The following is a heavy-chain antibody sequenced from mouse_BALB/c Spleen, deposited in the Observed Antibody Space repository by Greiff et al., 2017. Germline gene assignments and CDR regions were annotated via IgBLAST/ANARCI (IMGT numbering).Heavy chain of an antibody. V-gene: IGHV2-9*02. D-gene: IGHD2-13*01. Sequence: VQLVESGPGLVAPSQSLSITCTVSGFSLTSYGVYWVRQPPGKGLEWLGVIWAGGSTKYNSALMSRLSISKDNSKSQVFLKMNSLQTDDTAMYCSTREGGLYGDNGYFDVWGAGTTVTVSS. CDR3: TREGGLYGDNGYFDV. J-gene: IGHJ1*01. CDR2: IWAGGST. CDR1: GFSLTSYG.